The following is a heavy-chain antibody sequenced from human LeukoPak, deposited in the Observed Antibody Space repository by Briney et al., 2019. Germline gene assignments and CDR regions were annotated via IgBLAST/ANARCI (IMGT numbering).Heavy chain of an antibody. V-gene: IGHV1-18*01. J-gene: IGHJ3*02. D-gene: IGHD5-24*01. Sequence: AAVKVSCKASGYTFTTYGISGVRQAPVQGLDGMGWISAHKGDTKFAEKFQGRVILTTDTPTTTANMELRSLRSDDTAVYYCAREPRDGYNFAEAFDIWGQGTMVNVSS. CDR3: AREPRDGYNFAEAFDI. CDR1: GYTFTTYG. CDR2: ISAHKGDT.